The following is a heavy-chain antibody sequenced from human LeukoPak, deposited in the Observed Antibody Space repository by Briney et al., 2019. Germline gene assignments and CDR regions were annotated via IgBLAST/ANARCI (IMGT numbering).Heavy chain of an antibody. Sequence: GGSLRLSCGASGFTFNTYAMNWVRQAPGKGLEWVSLISGSGDRIFYADSVKGRFTISRDNSKNTLYLQMNSLRAEDTAVYFCAKGRRAPLVGTSTKSWLDYWGQGTLVTVSS. CDR1: GFTFNTYA. CDR2: ISGSGDRI. D-gene: IGHD1-26*01. V-gene: IGHV3-23*01. J-gene: IGHJ4*02. CDR3: AKGRRAPLVGTSTKSWLDY.